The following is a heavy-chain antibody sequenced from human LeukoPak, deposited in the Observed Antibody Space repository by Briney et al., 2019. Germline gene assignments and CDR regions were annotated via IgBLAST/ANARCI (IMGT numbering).Heavy chain of an antibody. Sequence: SETVSLTCTVSGDSINSGYCWGWIRQPPGKGLEWIGRIYHSGSTYYNPSLKSRVTLSVDTSKNQFSLKLSSVTAADTAVYYCARGPMYSSSWYGRSDYFDYWGQGTLVTVS. CDR3: ARGPMYSSSWYGRSDYFDY. CDR1: GDSINSGYC. J-gene: IGHJ4*02. D-gene: IGHD6-13*01. V-gene: IGHV4-38-2*02. CDR2: IYHSGST.